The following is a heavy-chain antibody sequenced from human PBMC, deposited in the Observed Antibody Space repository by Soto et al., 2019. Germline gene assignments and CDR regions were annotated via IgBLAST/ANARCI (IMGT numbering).Heavy chain of an antibody. V-gene: IGHV3-30-3*01. CDR3: ARDLPPYRYERTYYYYGTDV. CDR2: ISYDGSNK. D-gene: IGHD1-26*01. Sequence: GGSLRLSCAASGFTFSSYAMHWVRQAPGKGLEWVAVISYDGSNKYYADSVKGRFTISRDNSKNTLYLQMNSLRAEDTAVYYCARDLPPYRYERTYYYYGTDVWGQGTRSPSP. J-gene: IGHJ6*02. CDR1: GFTFSSYA.